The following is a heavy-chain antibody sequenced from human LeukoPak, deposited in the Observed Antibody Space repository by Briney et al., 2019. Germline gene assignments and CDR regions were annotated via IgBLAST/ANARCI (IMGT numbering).Heavy chain of an antibody. CDR1: GFTFTHYA. Sequence: GGSLRLSCIASGFTFTHYAMTWVRQAPGKGLVWVSRIASDGSSTTYADSVKGRFSISRDNAKNTLYLQMNSLRVEDTAVYYCARGRPHGNDYWGQRTLVTVSS. CDR3: ARGRPHGNDY. CDR2: IASDGSST. V-gene: IGHV3-74*01. D-gene: IGHD4-23*01. J-gene: IGHJ4*02.